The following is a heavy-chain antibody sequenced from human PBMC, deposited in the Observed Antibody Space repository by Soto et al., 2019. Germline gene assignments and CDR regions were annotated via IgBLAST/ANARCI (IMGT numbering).Heavy chain of an antibody. D-gene: IGHD2-2*01. Sequence: QVQLVQSGAEVKKPGASVKVSCKAFGYTFTSYGISWVRQAPGQGLEWMGWISAYNGNTNYAQKLQGRVTMTTDTSTSTAYMELRSLRSDDTAVYYCARDQVTFCSSTSCYGDFDYWGQGTLVTVSS. J-gene: IGHJ4*02. CDR2: ISAYNGNT. CDR3: ARDQVTFCSSTSCYGDFDY. CDR1: GYTFTSYG. V-gene: IGHV1-18*01.